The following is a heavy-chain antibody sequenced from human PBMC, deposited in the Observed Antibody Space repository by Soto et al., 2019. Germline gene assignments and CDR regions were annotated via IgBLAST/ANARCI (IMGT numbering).Heavy chain of an antibody. CDR1: GDSITSHY. V-gene: IGHV4-59*08. J-gene: IGHJ4*02. CDR2: VHYSGIS. Sequence: QVQLEESGPRLVKPSETLSLTCAVSGDSITSHYWSWVRQPPGKGLESIGYVHYSGISYYNPSLNGRVTKSLDTSKNQFPLKRTSVTAADTAMYYCARLLNTGMNPPFDCWGQGTLVTVSS. D-gene: IGHD1-26*01. CDR3: ARLLNTGMNPPFDC.